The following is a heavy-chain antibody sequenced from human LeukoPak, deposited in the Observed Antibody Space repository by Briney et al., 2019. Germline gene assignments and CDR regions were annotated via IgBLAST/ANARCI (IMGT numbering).Heavy chain of an antibody. CDR2: IYHSGTT. J-gene: IGHJ4*02. D-gene: IGHD3-22*01. CDR3: ARVTGYMIEDYFDY. V-gene: IGHV4-38-2*02. CDR1: GYSITSGYL. Sequence: PSETLSLTCTVSGYSITSGYLWGWIRQPPGKGLEWIGSIYHSGTTYYNPSLKSRVTISLDMSKNQFSLKLSSVTAADTAVYYCARVTGYMIEDYFDYWGQGTLVTVSS.